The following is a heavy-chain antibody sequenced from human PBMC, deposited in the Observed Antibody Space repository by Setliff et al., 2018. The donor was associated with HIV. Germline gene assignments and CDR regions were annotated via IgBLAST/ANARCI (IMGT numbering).Heavy chain of an antibody. CDR3: AREGVDSSGSFDI. J-gene: IGHJ3*02. D-gene: IGHD3-22*01. V-gene: IGHV3-48*03. Sequence: GGSLRLSCAASGFTFSSYEMNWVRQAPGKGLEWVSYISSSGSSIYYADSVRGRSTISRDNAKNSLYLQMNSLRAEDTAVYYCAREGVDSSGSFDIWGQGTMVTVSS. CDR2: ISSSGSSI. CDR1: GFTFSSYE.